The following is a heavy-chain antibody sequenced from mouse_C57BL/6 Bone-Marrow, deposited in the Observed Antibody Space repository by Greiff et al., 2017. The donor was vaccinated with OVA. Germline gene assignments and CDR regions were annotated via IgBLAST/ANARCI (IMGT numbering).Heavy chain of an antibody. J-gene: IGHJ2*01. V-gene: IGHV1-53*01. D-gene: IGHD2-5*01. CDR1: GYTFTSYW. CDR2: INPSNGGT. Sequence: QVQLQQPGTELVKPGASVKLSCKASGYTFTSYWMHWVKQRPGQGLEWIGNINPSNGGTNYNEKFKSKATLTVDKSSSTAYMQLSSRRSEDSAVYYCASAYYSNYYFDYWGQGTTLTVSS. CDR3: ASAYYSNYYFDY.